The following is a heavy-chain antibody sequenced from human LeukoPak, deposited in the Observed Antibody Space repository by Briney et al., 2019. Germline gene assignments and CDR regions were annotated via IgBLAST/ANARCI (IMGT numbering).Heavy chain of an antibody. J-gene: IGHJ4*02. Sequence: ASVKVSCKASGYTFTSYYMHWVRQAPGQGLEWMGIINPSGGSTNYAQKFQGRVTMTRHTSTSTVYMELSSLRSEDTAVYYCARDLRAAAGPFDYWGQGTLVTVFS. D-gene: IGHD6-13*01. V-gene: IGHV1-46*01. CDR1: GYTFTSYY. CDR2: INPSGGST. CDR3: ARDLRAAAGPFDY.